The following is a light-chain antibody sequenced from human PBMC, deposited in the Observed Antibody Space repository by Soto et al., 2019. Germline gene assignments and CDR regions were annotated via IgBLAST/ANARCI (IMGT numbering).Light chain of an antibody. J-gene: IGKJ1*01. CDR3: QQYNNWPPWT. CDR1: QSVGTS. Sequence: IVMTQSPATLSVSAGERATLSCRASQSVGTSLAWYQQKPGQAPRLLIYGASTRATDVPARFSGSGSGTEFTLTISSLQSEDFAVYYCQQYNNWPPWTFGQGTKVDI. V-gene: IGKV3-15*01. CDR2: GAS.